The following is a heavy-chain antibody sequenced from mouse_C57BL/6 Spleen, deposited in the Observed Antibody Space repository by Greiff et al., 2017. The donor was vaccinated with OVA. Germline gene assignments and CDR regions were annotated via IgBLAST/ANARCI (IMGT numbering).Heavy chain of an antibody. J-gene: IGHJ2*01. D-gene: IGHD1-1*01. Sequence: DVMLVESGGGLVKPGGSLKLSCAASGFTFSDYGMHWVRQAPEKGLEWVAYISSGSSTIYYADTVKGRFTISRDNAKNTLFLQMTSLRSEDTAMYYCARGIYYYGSSYHYFDYWGQGTTLTVSS. CDR1: GFTFSDYG. CDR3: ARGIYYYGSSYHYFDY. V-gene: IGHV5-17*01. CDR2: ISSGSSTI.